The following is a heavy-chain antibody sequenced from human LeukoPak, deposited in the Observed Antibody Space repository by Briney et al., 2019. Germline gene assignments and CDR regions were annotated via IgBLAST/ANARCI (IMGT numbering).Heavy chain of an antibody. D-gene: IGHD2-2*02. Sequence: SETLSLTCAVYGGSFSGYYWSWIRQPPGKGLEWIGEINHSGSTNYNPSLQSRVTISVDTSKNQFSLKLRSVTAADTAVYYCARLVRIVVVPAAIRYYYYGMDVWGQGTTVTVSS. J-gene: IGHJ6*02. CDR3: ARLVRIVVVPAAIRYYYYGMDV. V-gene: IGHV4-34*01. CDR2: INHSGST. CDR1: GGSFSGYY.